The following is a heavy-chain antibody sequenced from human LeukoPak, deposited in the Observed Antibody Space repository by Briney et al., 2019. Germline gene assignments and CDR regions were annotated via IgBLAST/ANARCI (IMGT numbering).Heavy chain of an antibody. Sequence: PSQTLSLTCTVSGGSISSGSYYWSWIRQPAGKGLEWIGRIYTSGSTNYNPSLKSRVTISVDTSKNQFSLKLSSVTAADTAVYYCARADGYYYYGVDVWGQGTTVTVSS. CDR3: ARADGYYYYGVDV. CDR1: GGSISSGSYY. J-gene: IGHJ6*02. D-gene: IGHD5-24*01. CDR2: IYTSGST. V-gene: IGHV4-61*02.